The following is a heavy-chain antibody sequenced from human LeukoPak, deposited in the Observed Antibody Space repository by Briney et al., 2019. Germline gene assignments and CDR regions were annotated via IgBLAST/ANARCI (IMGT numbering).Heavy chain of an antibody. V-gene: IGHV2-70*04. Sequence: SGPTLVNPTQTLTLTCTFSGFSVSATGMRVNWIRQPPGKALEWLARIDWDDDKFCSTSLKTRLTISKDTSKNQVVLTMTNMDPVGTATYYCARMSPQNFFDYWGQGTLVTVSS. CDR3: ARMSPQNFFDY. J-gene: IGHJ4*02. CDR2: IDWDDDK. CDR1: GFSVSATGMR.